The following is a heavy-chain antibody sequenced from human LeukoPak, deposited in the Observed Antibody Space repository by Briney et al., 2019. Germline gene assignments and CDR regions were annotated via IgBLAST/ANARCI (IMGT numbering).Heavy chain of an antibody. J-gene: IGHJ4*02. D-gene: IGHD3-10*01. CDR1: GGSISSYY. CDR2: IQTSGST. CDR3: ARDLYYYGSGSYPQFDY. V-gene: IGHV4-4*07. Sequence: SETLSLTCTVSGGSISSYYWSWIRQPAGKGLEWIGRIQTSGSTNYNPSLKSRVTMSVDTSKNQVSLKLSSATAADTAVYYCARDLYYYGSGSYPQFDYWGQGTLVTVSS.